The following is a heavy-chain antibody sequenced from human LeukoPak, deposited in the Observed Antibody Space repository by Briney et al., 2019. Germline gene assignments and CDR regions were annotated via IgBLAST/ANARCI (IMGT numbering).Heavy chain of an antibody. V-gene: IGHV3-21*01. CDR1: AITLSSYT. CDR3: ARDPALGHW. Sequence: PGGSLRLSCAASAITLSSYTMNWVRQAPGRGLEWLSSISGSGRDTLYRDSVRGRFTISRENAKNSLYLQMISLRAEDTAVYYCARDPALGHWWGQGNLVTVSS. J-gene: IGHJ4*02. CDR2: ISGSGRDT. D-gene: IGHD1-1*01.